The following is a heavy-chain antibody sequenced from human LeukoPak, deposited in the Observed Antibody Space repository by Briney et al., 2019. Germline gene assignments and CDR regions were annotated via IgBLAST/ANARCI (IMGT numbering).Heavy chain of an antibody. CDR1: TFTFSSYA. CDR2: ISAGADST. CDR3: ARGAYGDYDS. Sequence: GGSLRLSCAASTFTFSSYAMGWVRQAPGKGLEWVSAISAGADSTYYADSVQGRFTISRDNSKNTLFLQMSGLRAEDTAVYFCARGAYGDYDSWVQGTLVTVSS. J-gene: IGHJ5*01. V-gene: IGHV3-23*01. D-gene: IGHD4-17*01.